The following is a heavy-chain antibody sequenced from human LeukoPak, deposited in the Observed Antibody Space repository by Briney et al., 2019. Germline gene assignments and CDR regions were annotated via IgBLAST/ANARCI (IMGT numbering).Heavy chain of an antibody. CDR1: GFTFSDYY. D-gene: IGHD6-19*01. CDR3: ARVSIAVAGTDYYYMDV. J-gene: IGHJ6*03. Sequence: GGSLRLSCAASGFTFSDYYMSWIRQAPGKGLEWVSYISSSGSTIYYADSVKGRFTISRDNAKNSLYLQMNSLRAEDTALYYCARVSIAVAGTDYYYMDVWGKGTTVTVSS. V-gene: IGHV3-11*01. CDR2: ISSSGSTI.